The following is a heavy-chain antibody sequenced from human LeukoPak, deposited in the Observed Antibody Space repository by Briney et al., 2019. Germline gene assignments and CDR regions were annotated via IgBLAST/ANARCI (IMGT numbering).Heavy chain of an antibody. D-gene: IGHD6-19*01. CDR2: IYYSGGT. CDR3: ASRSSGSVPYYFDY. J-gene: IGHJ4*02. CDR1: GGSISSYY. V-gene: IGHV4-59*01. Sequence: SETLSLTRTVSGGSISSYYWSWIRQPPGKGLEWTGYIYYSGGTNYNPSLKSRVTISVDTSKNQFSLKLSSVTAADTAVYYCASRSSGSVPYYFDYWGQGTLVTVSS.